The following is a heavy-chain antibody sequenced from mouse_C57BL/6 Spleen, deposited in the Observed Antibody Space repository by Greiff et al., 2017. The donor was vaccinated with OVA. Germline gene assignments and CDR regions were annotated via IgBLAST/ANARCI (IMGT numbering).Heavy chain of an antibody. J-gene: IGHJ3*01. CDR3: ASWGPSFYGSRGWFAY. V-gene: IGHV1-55*01. Sequence: QVQLQQPGAELVKPGASVKMSCKASGYTFTSYWITWVKQRPGQGLEWIGDIYPGSGSTNYNEKFKSKATLTVDKSSSAAYMQLSSLTTVDSAVYDCASWGPSFYGSRGWFAYWGQGTLVTVSA. D-gene: IGHD1-1*01. CDR1: GYTFTSYW. CDR2: IYPGSGST.